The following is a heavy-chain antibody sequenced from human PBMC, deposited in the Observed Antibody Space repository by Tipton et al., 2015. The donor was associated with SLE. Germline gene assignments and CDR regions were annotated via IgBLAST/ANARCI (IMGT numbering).Heavy chain of an antibody. Sequence: GLVKPSETLSLTCAVYGGSFSGYYWSWIRQPPGKGLEWIGSIYYSGSTNYNPSLKSRVTISVDTSKNQFSLKLSSVTAADTAVYYCARGRPGDSSTDYWGQGTLVTVSS. V-gene: IGHV4-59*01. J-gene: IGHJ4*02. D-gene: IGHD2-2*01. CDR1: GGSFSGYY. CDR2: IYYSGST. CDR3: ARGRPGDSSTDY.